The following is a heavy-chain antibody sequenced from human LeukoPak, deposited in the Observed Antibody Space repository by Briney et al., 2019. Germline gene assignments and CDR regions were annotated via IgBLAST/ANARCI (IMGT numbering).Heavy chain of an antibody. J-gene: IGHJ4*02. CDR2: ISAYNGNT. D-gene: IGHD6-13*01. CDR1: GYTFTSYG. CDR3: ARDSSGSSWPDFDY. V-gene: IGHV1-18*01. Sequence: ASVKVSCKASGYTFTSYGISWVRQAPGQGLEWMGWISAYNGNTNYAQKLQGRVTMTTDTSTSTAYMELRSLRSEDTAVYYCARDSSGSSWPDFDYWGQGTLVTVSS.